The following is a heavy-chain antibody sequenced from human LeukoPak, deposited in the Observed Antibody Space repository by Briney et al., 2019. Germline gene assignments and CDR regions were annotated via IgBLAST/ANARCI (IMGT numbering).Heavy chain of an antibody. J-gene: IGHJ4*02. D-gene: IGHD2-15*01. CDR1: RFTFSSYK. CDR2: ISSSSSYI. CDR3: ARESGSGEFDY. V-gene: IGHV3-21*01. Sequence: PGGSLRLSCAASRFTFSSYKVSRVRQAPGKGLEWVSSISSSSSYIYYADSVKGRFTISRDNARNSLYLQMNSLRAEDTAVYYCARESGSGEFDYWGQGTLVTVSS.